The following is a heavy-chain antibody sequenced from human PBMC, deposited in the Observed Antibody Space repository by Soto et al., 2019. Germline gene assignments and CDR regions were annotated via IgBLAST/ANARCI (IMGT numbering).Heavy chain of an antibody. J-gene: IGHJ4*02. V-gene: IGHV3-7*01. D-gene: IGHD2-2*01. CDR3: ARGRGCSPGCHNFDY. CDR1: GFTFSSYW. Sequence: GSLRLSCAASGFTFSSYWMSWVRQAPGKGLEWVANIKQDGSEKYYVDSVKGRFTISRDNAKNSLYLQMNSLRAEDTAVYYCARGRGCSPGCHNFDYWGQGTLVTVSS. CDR2: IKQDGSEK.